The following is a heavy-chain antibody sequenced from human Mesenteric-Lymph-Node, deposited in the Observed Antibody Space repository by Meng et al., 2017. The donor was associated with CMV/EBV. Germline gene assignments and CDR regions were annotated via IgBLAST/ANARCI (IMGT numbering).Heavy chain of an antibody. CDR2: IYDNENT. D-gene: IGHD2-2*01. Sequence: GSLRLSCNVSGGSISSYYWSWIRQPPGKGLEWIAYIYDNENTNYNPFLKSRVTISIDSSKSQFSLTLKSATSADTAVYYCASAGRPAAAFFRYDYGMDVWGQGTTVTVSS. CDR3: ASAGRPAAAFFRYDYGMDV. J-gene: IGHJ6*02. CDR1: GGSISSYY. V-gene: IGHV4-59*01.